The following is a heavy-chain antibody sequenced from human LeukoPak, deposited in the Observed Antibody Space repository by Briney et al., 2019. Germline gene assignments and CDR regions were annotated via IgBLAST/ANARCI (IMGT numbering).Heavy chain of an antibody. CDR1: GYTFTSYD. V-gene: IGHV1-8*01. CDR2: MNPNSGNT. D-gene: IGHD3-22*01. CDR3: ARDRGPYYYDSSGYCDY. J-gene: IGHJ4*02. Sequence: GASVKVSCKASGYTFTSYDINWVRQATGQGLEWMGWMNPNSGNTGYAQKFQGRVTMTRNTSISTAYMELSRLRSDDTAVYYCARDRGPYYYDSSGYCDYWGQGTLVTVSS.